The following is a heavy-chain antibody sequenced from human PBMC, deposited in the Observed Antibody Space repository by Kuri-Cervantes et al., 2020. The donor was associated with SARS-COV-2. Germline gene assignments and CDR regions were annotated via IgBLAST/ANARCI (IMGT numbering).Heavy chain of an antibody. CDR1: GGTFSNYG. CDR2: IIPSFGTT. CDR3: TREGHSSGWDAEYFHH. J-gene: IGHJ1*01. Sequence: SVKVSCEASGGTFSNYGTSWVRQAPGQGLEWMGGIIPSFGTTKYARKFQGRVTITADESTSTAYMELSSLRYGDTAVYYCTREGHSSGWDAEYFHHWGQGTLVTVSS. V-gene: IGHV1-69*13. D-gene: IGHD6-19*01.